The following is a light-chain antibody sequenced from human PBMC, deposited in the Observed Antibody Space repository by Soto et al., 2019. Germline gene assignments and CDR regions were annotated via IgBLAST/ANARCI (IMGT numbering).Light chain of an antibody. CDR2: GAS. CDR3: QQYGGSSWT. J-gene: IGKJ1*01. V-gene: IGKV3-20*01. Sequence: EIVLTQSPGTLSLSPGERATLSCRASQSVSSSYLAWYQQKPGQAPRLLIFGASSRATGIPDRFSGSGSGTDFILTISRLEPEDFAVYHRQQYGGSSWTFGQGTKVDIK. CDR1: QSVSSSY.